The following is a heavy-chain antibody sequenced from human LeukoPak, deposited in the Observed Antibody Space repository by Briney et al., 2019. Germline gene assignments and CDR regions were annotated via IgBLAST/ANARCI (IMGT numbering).Heavy chain of an antibody. CDR1: GFTFSVYG. Sequence: GGSLRLSCEASGFTFSVYGMHWVRQDPGKGLEWVAVIWNDGSNKYYADSVKGRFTISRDNSKNTLYLQMNSLRTEDMAVYYCARAVGPFDYWGQGTLVTVSS. CDR3: ARAVGPFDY. V-gene: IGHV3-33*01. J-gene: IGHJ4*02. D-gene: IGHD2-15*01. CDR2: IWNDGSNK.